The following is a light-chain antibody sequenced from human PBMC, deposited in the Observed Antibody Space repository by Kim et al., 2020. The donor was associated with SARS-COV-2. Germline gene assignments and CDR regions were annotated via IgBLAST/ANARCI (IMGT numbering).Light chain of an antibody. CDR2: EVS. J-gene: IGLJ2*01. CDR3: CSYAGTTTYVV. Sequence: SITISCTGTSSDVGRYNLVSWYQQHPGKAHKLMIYEVSKRPSGVSNRFSGSKSGNTASLTISELQAEDEADYYCCSYAGTTTYVVFGGGTQLTVL. CDR1: SSDVGRYNL. V-gene: IGLV2-23*02.